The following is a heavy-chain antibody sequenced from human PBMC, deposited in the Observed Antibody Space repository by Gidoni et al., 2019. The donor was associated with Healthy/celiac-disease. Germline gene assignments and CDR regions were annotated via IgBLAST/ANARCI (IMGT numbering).Heavy chain of an antibody. CDR3: ARDIRGYSYGPGYYYYGMDV. CDR1: GGSISCYY. CDR2: IYYSGST. Sequence: QVQLQESGPGLVKPSETLSLTCTVPGGSISCYYWSWIRQPPGKGLEWIGYIYYSGSTNYNPSLKSRVTISVDTSKNQFSLKLSSVTAADTAVYYCARDIRGYSYGPGYYYYGMDVWGQGTTVTVSS. V-gene: IGHV4-59*01. D-gene: IGHD5-18*01. J-gene: IGHJ6*02.